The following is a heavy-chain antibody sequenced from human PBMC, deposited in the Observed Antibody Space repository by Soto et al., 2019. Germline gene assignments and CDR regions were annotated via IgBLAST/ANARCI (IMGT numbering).Heavy chain of an antibody. CDR2: ISYTGRT. Sequence: SETLSLTCIVSGDSVTSGSYYWTWLRQPPGKGLEWIGYISYTGRTKYNPSLQSRVTISIDTSKNDFSLNLSSVTAADTAVYFCAREWGLLPYYVMNVWGHGTAVTVSS. CDR3: AREWGLLPYYVMNV. D-gene: IGHD7-27*01. CDR1: GDSVTSGSYY. J-gene: IGHJ6*02. V-gene: IGHV4-61*03.